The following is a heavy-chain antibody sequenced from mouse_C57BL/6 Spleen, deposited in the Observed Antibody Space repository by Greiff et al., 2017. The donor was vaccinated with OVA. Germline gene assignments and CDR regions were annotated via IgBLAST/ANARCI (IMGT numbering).Heavy chain of an antibody. CDR2: INPYNGDT. CDR3: ASYGSSYYWYFDV. J-gene: IGHJ1*03. Sequence: EVKLVESGPELVKPGDSVKISCKASGYSFTGYFMNWVMQSHGKSLEWIGRINPYNGDTFYNQKFKGKATLTVDKSSSTAHMELRSLTSEDSAVYYCASYGSSYYWYFDVWGTGTTVTVSS. D-gene: IGHD1-1*01. V-gene: IGHV1-20*01. CDR1: GYSFTGYF.